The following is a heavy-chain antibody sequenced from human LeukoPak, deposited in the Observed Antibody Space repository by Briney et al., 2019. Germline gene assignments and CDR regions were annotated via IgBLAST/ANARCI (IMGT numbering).Heavy chain of an antibody. V-gene: IGHV4-59*08. D-gene: IGHD3-9*01. CDR3: ARPRDILTENDAFDI. CDR2: IYYSGST. Sequence: SETLSLTCTVSGGSISSYYWSWIWQPPGKGLEWIGYIYYSGSTNYNPSLKSRVTISVDTSKNQFSLKLSSVTAADTAVYYCARPRDILTENDAFDIWGQGTMVTVSS. CDR1: GGSISSYY. J-gene: IGHJ3*02.